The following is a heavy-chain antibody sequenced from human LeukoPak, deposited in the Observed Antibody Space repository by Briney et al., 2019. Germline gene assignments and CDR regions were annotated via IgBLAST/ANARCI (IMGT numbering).Heavy chain of an antibody. CDR2: IYPGDSDT. V-gene: IGHV5-51*01. J-gene: IGHJ4*02. CDR3: ARPIAAAGTDLGY. D-gene: IGHD6-13*01. CDR1: GYIFTSYW. Sequence: GESLKISCKASGYIFTSYWIGWVRQMPGKGLEWMGIIYPGDSDTRYSPSFQGQVTISVDKSVTTAYLQWSSLQASDTAMYYCARPIAAAGTDLGYWGQGTLVTVSS.